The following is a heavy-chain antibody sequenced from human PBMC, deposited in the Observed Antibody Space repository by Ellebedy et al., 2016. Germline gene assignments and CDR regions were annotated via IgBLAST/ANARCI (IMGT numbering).Heavy chain of an antibody. V-gene: IGHV3-66*01. D-gene: IGHD3-10*01. CDR2: IYSGGST. Sequence: GGSLRLSCAASGFTVSSNYMSWVRQAPGKGLEWVSVIYSGGSTYYADSVKGRFTISRDDSKNTLYLQMNSLRAEDTAVFYCARDGSGDIGYWGQGTLVTVSS. CDR1: GFTVSSNY. J-gene: IGHJ4*02. CDR3: ARDGSGDIGY.